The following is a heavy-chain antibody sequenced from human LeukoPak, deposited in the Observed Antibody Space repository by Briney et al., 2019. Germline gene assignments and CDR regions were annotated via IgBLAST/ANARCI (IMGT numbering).Heavy chain of an antibody. D-gene: IGHD2-15*01. J-gene: IGHJ4*02. CDR3: ARDSRYCSGGSCYSMGY. CDR2: IIPIFGTA. CDR1: GGTFSSYA. Sequence: SVKVSCKASGGTFSSYAISWVRQAPGQGLEWMGGIIPIFGTANYAQKFQGRVTITTDESTSTAYMELSSLRSEDTAVYYCARDSRYCSGGSCYSMGYWGQGTLVTVSS. V-gene: IGHV1-69*05.